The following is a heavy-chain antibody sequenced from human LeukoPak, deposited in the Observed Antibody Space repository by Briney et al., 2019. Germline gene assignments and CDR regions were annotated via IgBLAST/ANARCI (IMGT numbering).Heavy chain of an antibody. CDR1: GFTFDDYG. V-gene: IGHV3-20*04. CDR2: INWDGGST. CDR3: ARDGIYSSSWYSPSDY. Sequence: GGSLRLSCASSGFTFDDYGMSWVRQAPGKGLEWVSGINWDGGSTGYADSVKGRFTISRDNAKNSLYLQMNSLRAEDPALYYCARDGIYSSSWYSPSDYWGQGTLVTVSS. J-gene: IGHJ4*02. D-gene: IGHD6-13*01.